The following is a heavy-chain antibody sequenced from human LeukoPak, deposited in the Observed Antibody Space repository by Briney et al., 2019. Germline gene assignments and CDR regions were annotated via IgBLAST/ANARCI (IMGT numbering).Heavy chain of an antibody. CDR1: GFTFTNYA. CDR2: VTGSGDST. J-gene: IGHJ4*02. V-gene: IGHV3-23*01. Sequence: GGSLRLSCAASGFTFTNYAMSWVRQAPGKGLEWVSTVTGSGDSTFYAVSVKGRFTISRDNSKITLFLQMNSLRAEDTAVYYCAKARGNYFTHLDYWGQGTLVTVSS. D-gene: IGHD2/OR15-2a*01. CDR3: AKARGNYFTHLDY.